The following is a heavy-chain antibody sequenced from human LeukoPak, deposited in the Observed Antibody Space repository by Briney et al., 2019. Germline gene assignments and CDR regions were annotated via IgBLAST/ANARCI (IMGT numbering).Heavy chain of an antibody. J-gene: IGHJ4*02. CDR3: AKAGGCSGGSCYFDY. Sequence: GGSLRLSCAASGFSFDDYAMHWVRQAPGKGLEWVSGISWNSGSIGYADSVKGRFTISRDNAKNSLYLQMNSLRAEDTALYYCAKAGGCSGGSCYFDYWGQGTLVTVSS. V-gene: IGHV3-9*01. D-gene: IGHD2-15*01. CDR2: ISWNSGSI. CDR1: GFSFDDYA.